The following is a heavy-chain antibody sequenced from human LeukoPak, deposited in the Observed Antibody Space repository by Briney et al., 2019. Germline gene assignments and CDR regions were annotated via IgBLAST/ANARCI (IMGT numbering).Heavy chain of an antibody. CDR1: GYTFTSYD. Sequence: ASVKVSCKASGYTFTSYDINWVRQATGQGLEWMGWMNPNSGNTGYAQKFQGRVTMTRNTSISTAYMEPSSLRSEDTAVYYCARASYSSGPSRPWGQGTLVTVSS. D-gene: IGHD6-19*01. J-gene: IGHJ4*02. CDR3: ARASYSSGPSRP. V-gene: IGHV1-8*01. CDR2: MNPNSGNT.